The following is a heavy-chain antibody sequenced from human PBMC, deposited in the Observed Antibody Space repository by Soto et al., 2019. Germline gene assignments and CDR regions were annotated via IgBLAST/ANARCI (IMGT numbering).Heavy chain of an antibody. J-gene: IGHJ4*02. V-gene: IGHV3-7*01. D-gene: IGHD3-9*01. CDR2: IKQDGSEK. CDR1: GFTFSSYW. Sequence: GGSLRLSCAASGFTFSSYWMSWVRQAPGKGLEWVANIKQDGSEKYYVDSVKGRFTISRDNAKNSLYLQMNSLRAEDTAVYYCAREIKIYDILTGYYPPHFDYWGQGTLVTVSS. CDR3: AREIKIYDILTGYYPPHFDY.